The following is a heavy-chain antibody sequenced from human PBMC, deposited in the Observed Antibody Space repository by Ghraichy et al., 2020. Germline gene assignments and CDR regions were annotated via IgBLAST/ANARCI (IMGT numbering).Heavy chain of an antibody. D-gene: IGHD3-3*01. V-gene: IGHV3-48*01. CDR1: GFTFSSYS. CDR2: ISSSSSTI. Sequence: GGSLRLSCAASGFTFSSYSMNWVRQAPGKGLEWVSYISSSSSTIYYADSVKGRFTISRDNAKNSLYLQMNSLRAEDTAVYYCARDLHGSGESERYDSCMDVWGQGTTVTVSS. CDR3: ARDLHGSGESERYDSCMDV. J-gene: IGHJ6*02.